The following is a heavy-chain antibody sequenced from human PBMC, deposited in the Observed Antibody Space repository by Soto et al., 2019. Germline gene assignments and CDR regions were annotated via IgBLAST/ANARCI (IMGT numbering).Heavy chain of an antibody. Sequence: GESLKISCKGSGYSFTSYWIGWVRQMPGKGLEWMGIIYPGDSDTRYSPSFQGQVTISADKSISTAYLQWSSLKASDTAMYHCARTYCGGDCYPTPTTLRILYDAFDIWGQGTMVTVSS. V-gene: IGHV5-51*01. CDR2: IYPGDSDT. CDR3: ARTYCGGDCYPTPTTLRILYDAFDI. D-gene: IGHD2-21*02. CDR1: GYSFTSYW. J-gene: IGHJ3*02.